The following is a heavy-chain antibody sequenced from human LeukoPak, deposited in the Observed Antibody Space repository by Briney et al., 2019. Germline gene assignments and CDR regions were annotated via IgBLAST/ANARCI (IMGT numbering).Heavy chain of an antibody. CDR3: AKDRYVGIVATINYY. V-gene: IGHV3-33*06. CDR1: GFSFSSYL. Sequence: GTSLRLSCAASGFSFSSYLMHWVRQAPGKGLEWVALIGFDVSRKYYGDSVKGRFTISRDNSKNTLYLQMNSLRAEDTAVYYCAKDRYVGIVATINYYWGQGTLVTVSS. D-gene: IGHD5-12*01. CDR2: IGFDVSRK. J-gene: IGHJ4*02.